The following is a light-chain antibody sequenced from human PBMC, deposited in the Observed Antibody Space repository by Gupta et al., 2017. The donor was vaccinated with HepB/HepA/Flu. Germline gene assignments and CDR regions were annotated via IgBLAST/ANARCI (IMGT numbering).Light chain of an antibody. J-gene: IGKJ3*01. CDR1: QSVLYSSNNKNY. Sequence: DIVMTQSPDSLAVSLGERATINCKSSQSVLYSSNNKNYLAWYQQKPGQPPKLLIYWASTRESGVPDRFSGSGSGXDFTLTXSSLQAEDVAVYYCQQDYSTPSFGXGTKVDIK. CDR3: QQDYSTPS. V-gene: IGKV4-1*01. CDR2: WAS.